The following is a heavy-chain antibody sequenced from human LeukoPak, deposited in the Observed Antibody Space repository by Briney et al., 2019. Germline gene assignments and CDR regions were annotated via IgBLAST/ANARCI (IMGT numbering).Heavy chain of an antibody. Sequence: GGSLRLSCAASGFTFNDYWMTWFRQAPGKGLEWVSAISGNGGSTYYADSVKGRFTISRDNSKNTLYLQMNSLRAEDTAVYYCARVSGGYYLDYWGQGTLVTVSS. CDR1: GFTFNDYW. CDR3: ARVSGGYYLDY. D-gene: IGHD3-10*01. J-gene: IGHJ4*02. CDR2: ISGNGGST. V-gene: IGHV3-23*01.